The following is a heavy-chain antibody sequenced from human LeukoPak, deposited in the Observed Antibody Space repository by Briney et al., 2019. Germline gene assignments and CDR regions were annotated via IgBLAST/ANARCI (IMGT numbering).Heavy chain of an antibody. CDR2: INPSGGST. J-gene: IGHJ4*02. D-gene: IGHD3-16*02. V-gene: IGHV1-46*01. Sequence: GASVKVSCKASGYTFTSYYMHWVRQAPGQGLEWMGIINPSGGSTSYAQKFQGRVTMTRDTSTSTVYMELSSLRSEDTAVYYCARVLRPSRLGELSLYANTYYFDYWGQGTLVTVSS. CDR1: GYTFTSYY. CDR3: ARVLRPSRLGELSLYANTYYFDY.